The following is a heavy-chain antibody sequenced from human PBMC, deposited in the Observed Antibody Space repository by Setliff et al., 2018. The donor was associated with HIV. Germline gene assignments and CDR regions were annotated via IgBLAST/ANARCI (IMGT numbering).Heavy chain of an antibody. CDR3: ARGSRQLTIFGVVFKTNYYFMDV. Sequence: ASETLSLTCTVSGGSISGFYWNWIRQSAGKGLQWIGRIYDSGTTKYNPSLKSRVTMSLDTSKNQFSLTLNSVTAADTAVYYCARGSRQLTIFGVVFKTNYYFMDVWGKGTAVTVSS. D-gene: IGHD3-3*01. V-gene: IGHV4-4*07. J-gene: IGHJ6*03. CDR1: GGSISGFY. CDR2: IYDSGTT.